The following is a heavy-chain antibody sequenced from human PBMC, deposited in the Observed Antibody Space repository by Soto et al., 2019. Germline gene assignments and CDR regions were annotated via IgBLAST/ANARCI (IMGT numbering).Heavy chain of an antibody. V-gene: IGHV3-73*01. CDR1: GFTFSGSA. Sequence: PGGSLRLSCAASGFTFSGSAMHWVRQPSGKGLEWVGRIRSKANSYATAYAVSVKGRFTISRDDSRNTAYLQMNSLKTEDTAVYYCARGVYDFWSGHPKRLDYWGQGTVVTVS. CDR2: IRSKANSYAT. D-gene: IGHD3-3*01. CDR3: ARGVYDFWSGHPKRLDY. J-gene: IGHJ4*02.